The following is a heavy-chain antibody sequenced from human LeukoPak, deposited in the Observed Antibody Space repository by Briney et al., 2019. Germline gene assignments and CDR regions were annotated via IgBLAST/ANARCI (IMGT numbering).Heavy chain of an antibody. Sequence: GGSLRLSCSASGFTFSSYSIDWVRQAPGKGLEWVSFISSGGGSISYADSVKGRFTISRENAKNSLSLQMSSLRAEDTAVYYCARACSSRTRGTRAGVYAVDIWGQGTMVTVSS. CDR2: ISSGGGSI. CDR1: GFTFSSYS. D-gene: IGHD2-2*01. CDR3: ARACSSRTRGTRAGVYAVDI. J-gene: IGHJ3*02. V-gene: IGHV3-21*01.